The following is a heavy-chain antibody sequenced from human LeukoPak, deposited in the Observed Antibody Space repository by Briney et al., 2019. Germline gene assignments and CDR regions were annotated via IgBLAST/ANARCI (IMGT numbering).Heavy chain of an antibody. D-gene: IGHD3-10*01. Sequence: SETLSLTCTVSGGSISSYYWSWIRQPPGKGLEWIGYIYYSGSTNYNPSLKSRVTISVDRSKNQLSLKLSSATAADTAVYYCAKVGTPTAPPPPPLIDYWGQGTLVTVSS. V-gene: IGHV4-59*01. CDR3: AKVGTPTAPPPPPLIDY. J-gene: IGHJ4*02. CDR1: GGSISSYY. CDR2: IYYSGST.